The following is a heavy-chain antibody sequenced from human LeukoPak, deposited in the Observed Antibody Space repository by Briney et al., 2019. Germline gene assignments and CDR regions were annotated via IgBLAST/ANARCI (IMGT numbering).Heavy chain of an antibody. CDR2: IHHSGTT. Sequence: SETLSLTCTVSGGSMSSYYWSRIRQPPGKGLEWIGYIHHSGTTSYNPSLKGRITISVDPSMNQFSLKLTSMTAADTAVYYCAGRGYAMAYWGQGTLVTVSS. D-gene: IGHD5-12*01. V-gene: IGHV4-4*09. CDR3: AGRGYAMAY. CDR1: GGSMSSYY. J-gene: IGHJ4*02.